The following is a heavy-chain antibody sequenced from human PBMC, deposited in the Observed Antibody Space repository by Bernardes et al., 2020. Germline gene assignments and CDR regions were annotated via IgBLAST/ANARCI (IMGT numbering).Heavy chain of an antibody. CDR2: INQDGSEK. CDR1: GFIFSNSW. V-gene: IGHV3-7*03. J-gene: IGHJ5*02. Sequence: GGSLRLSCTGSGFIFSNSWMTWVRQAPGKGPEWLANINQDGSEKYYVASLEGRFAISRDNARNSLYLQMNSLRVEDTAIYYCAEDSRAMTVVSWGQGTLVTVSS. D-gene: IGHD2-21*01. CDR3: AEDSRAMTVVS.